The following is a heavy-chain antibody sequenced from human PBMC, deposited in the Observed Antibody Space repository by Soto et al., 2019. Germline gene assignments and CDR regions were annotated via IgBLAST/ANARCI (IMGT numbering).Heavy chain of an antibody. Sequence: GSLRLSCAASGFTFSSYAMSWVRQAPGKGLEWVSAISGSGGSTYYADSVKGRFTISRDNSKNTLYLQMNSLRAEDTAVYYCASHKLAYCGGDCYSEGAFDIWGQGTMVTVSS. CDR3: ASHKLAYCGGDCYSEGAFDI. CDR1: GFTFSSYA. D-gene: IGHD2-21*01. CDR2: ISGSGGST. V-gene: IGHV3-23*01. J-gene: IGHJ3*02.